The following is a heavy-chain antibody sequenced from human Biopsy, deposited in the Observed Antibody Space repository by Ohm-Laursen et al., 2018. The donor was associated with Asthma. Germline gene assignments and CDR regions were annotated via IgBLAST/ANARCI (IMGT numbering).Heavy chain of an antibody. J-gene: IGHJ6*02. CDR2: IMTVFGTT. D-gene: IGHD6-19*01. CDR3: ARCQVGYSSGWSLLLKKIYYSGMDV. V-gene: IGHV1-69*13. Sequence: VKISCKAPGGIFSNFAISWVRQAPGQGLEWLGGIMTVFGTTNYAQKFQGRVTITADESTSTAYMEVTSLRSEDTAIYYCARCQVGYSSGWSLLLKKIYYSGMDVWGQGTAVTVSS. CDR1: GGIFSNFA.